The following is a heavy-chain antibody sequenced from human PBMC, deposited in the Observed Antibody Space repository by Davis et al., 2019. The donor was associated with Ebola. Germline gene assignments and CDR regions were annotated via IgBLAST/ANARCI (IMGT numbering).Heavy chain of an antibody. J-gene: IGHJ6*04. Sequence: PGGSLRLSCSVSGFIFSDYGMHWVRQAPGKGLEWVAFIQYDGTNKFYADAVKGRFTISRDNSKNTLYLQMNSLRAEDTAVYYCAKEKLLLRGLNSLYYSGLDVWGKGTTVTVSS. D-gene: IGHD3-10*01. CDR2: IQYDGTNK. CDR3: AKEKLLLRGLNSLYYSGLDV. CDR1: GFIFSDYG. V-gene: IGHV3-30*02.